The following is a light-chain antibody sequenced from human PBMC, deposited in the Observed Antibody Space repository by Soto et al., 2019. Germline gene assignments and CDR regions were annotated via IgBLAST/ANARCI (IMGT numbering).Light chain of an antibody. CDR1: QSISNY. CDR3: QQSYSTPRT. CDR2: AAS. V-gene: IGKV1-39*01. J-gene: IGKJ1*01. Sequence: DIQMTQYPSSQSASVGDRVTITCRASQSISNYLNWYQQKPGKAPKLLMFAASSLQSGVPSRFSGGGSGTDFTLTISSLQPEDVATYYCQQSYSTPRTFGQGTKVEIK.